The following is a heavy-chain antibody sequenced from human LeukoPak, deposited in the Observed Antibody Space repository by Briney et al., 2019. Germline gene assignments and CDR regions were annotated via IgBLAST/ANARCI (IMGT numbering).Heavy chain of an antibody. CDR2: IYPGDSGT. Sequence: GESLKISCKASGYSFANYWIGWVRQMPGKGLEWMGIIYPGDSGTKYSPSFQGQVTISADKSTSTAYLQWSSLKALDTAMYYCARTVDGVYTGYDKWGQGTLVTVSS. J-gene: IGHJ4*02. D-gene: IGHD5-12*01. CDR3: ARTVDGVYTGYDK. CDR1: GYSFANYW. V-gene: IGHV5-51*01.